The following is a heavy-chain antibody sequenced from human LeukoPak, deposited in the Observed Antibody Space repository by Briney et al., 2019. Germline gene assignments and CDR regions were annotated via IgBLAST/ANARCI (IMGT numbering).Heavy chain of an antibody. V-gene: IGHV3-30*18. J-gene: IGHJ4*02. CDR3: AKYVDPFGSGSYVEGFDY. D-gene: IGHD3-10*01. CDR1: GFTFSSYG. CDR2: ISHVGTNQ. Sequence: GGSLRLSCAASGFTFSSYGMHWVRQAPGKGLEWVAVISHVGTNQYYADSVKGRFTISRDNSKNTLYVQMNSLRAEDTAVYYCAKYVDPFGSGSYVEGFDYWGQGTLVTVSS.